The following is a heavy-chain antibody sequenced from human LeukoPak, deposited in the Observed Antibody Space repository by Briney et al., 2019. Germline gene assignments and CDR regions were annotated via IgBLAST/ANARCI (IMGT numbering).Heavy chain of an antibody. CDR1: GLTFSDYY. CDR2: ISSSGSTI. Sequence: GGSLRLSCAASGLTFSDYYMSWIRQAPGKGLEWGSYISSSGSTIYYVDSVKGRFTISRDNAKNSLYLQMNSLRAEDTAVYYCARDSSIAARPGAFDIWGQGTMVTVSS. V-gene: IGHV3-11*04. D-gene: IGHD6-6*01. J-gene: IGHJ3*02. CDR3: ARDSSIAARPGAFDI.